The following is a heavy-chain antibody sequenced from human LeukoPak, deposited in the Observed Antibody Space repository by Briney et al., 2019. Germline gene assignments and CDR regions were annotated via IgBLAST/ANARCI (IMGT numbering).Heavy chain of an antibody. CDR3: AREDVTTAQGAFDI. V-gene: IGHV4-34*01. CDR2: INHSGST. D-gene: IGHD4-17*01. CDR1: GGSFSGYY. Sequence: SETLSLTCAVYGGSFSGYYWSWIRQPPGKGLEWIREINHSGSTNYNPSLKSRVTISVDTSKNQFSLKLSSVTAANTAVYYCAREDVTTAQGAFDIWGQGTMVTVSS. J-gene: IGHJ3*02.